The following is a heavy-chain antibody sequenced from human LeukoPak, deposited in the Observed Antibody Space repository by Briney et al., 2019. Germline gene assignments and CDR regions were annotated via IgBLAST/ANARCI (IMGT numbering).Heavy chain of an antibody. J-gene: IGHJ4*02. Sequence: GGSLRLSCVASGFTFSDAWMTWVRQAPGKGLEWVGRIKSKTDGGTTDYAAPVKGRFTISRDDSKNTLYLQMNSLKIEDTAIYYCTTLMLVLIFTTPNNWGQGSLVTVSS. D-gene: IGHD2-15*01. CDR3: TTLMLVLIFTTPNN. CDR1: GFTFSDAW. CDR2: IKSKTDGGTT. V-gene: IGHV3-15*01.